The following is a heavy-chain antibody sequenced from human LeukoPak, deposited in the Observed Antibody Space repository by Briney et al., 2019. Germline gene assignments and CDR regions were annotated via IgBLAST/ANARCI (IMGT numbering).Heavy chain of an antibody. CDR1: GGSFRGYY. J-gene: IGHJ3*02. Sequence: SETLSLTCAVYGGSFRGYYWSWIRQPPGKGLEWIGEINHSGSTNYDPSLKSRVTISVDTSKNQFSLKLSSVTAADTAVYYCARAGGEIAAAGTPGDAFDIWGQGTMVTVSS. V-gene: IGHV4-34*01. CDR3: ARAGGEIAAAGTPGDAFDI. D-gene: IGHD6-13*01. CDR2: INHSGST.